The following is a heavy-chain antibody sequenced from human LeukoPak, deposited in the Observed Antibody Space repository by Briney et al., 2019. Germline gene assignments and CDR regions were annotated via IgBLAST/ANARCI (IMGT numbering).Heavy chain of an antibody. Sequence: GASVKVSCKASGYTFTGYYMHWVRQAPGQGLEWMGWINPNSGGTNYAQKFQGRVTMTRDTSISTAYMELSRLRSDDTAVYYCATYGSGSYWGYYYYYMDVWGKGTTVTISS. CDR1: GYTFTGYY. CDR3: ATYGSGSYWGYYYYYMDV. V-gene: IGHV1-2*02. CDR2: INPNSGGT. J-gene: IGHJ6*03. D-gene: IGHD3-10*01.